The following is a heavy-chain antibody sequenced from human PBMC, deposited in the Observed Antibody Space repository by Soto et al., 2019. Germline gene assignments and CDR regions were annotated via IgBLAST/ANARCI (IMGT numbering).Heavy chain of an antibody. CDR1: GFTFANAW. V-gene: IGHV3-15*01. CDR3: RRDWDYPVL. CDR2: VRSKADGGTT. Sequence: EVQLVESGGGLVKPGGSLRLSCAASGFTFANAWMSWVRQAPGKGLEWVGRVRSKADGGTTDYAAPVKGRFTISTDDSENTLYLQMNSLKIDDTAVYYCRRDWDYPVLWGQGTLVTVSS. D-gene: IGHD1-7*01. J-gene: IGHJ4*02.